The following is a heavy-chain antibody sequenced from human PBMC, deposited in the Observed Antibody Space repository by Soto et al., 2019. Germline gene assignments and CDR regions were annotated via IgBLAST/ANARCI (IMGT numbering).Heavy chain of an antibody. D-gene: IGHD2-15*01. V-gene: IGHV3-74*01. CDR1: GFSFSSSW. J-gene: IGHJ4*02. Sequence: PGGSLRLSCVVSGFSFSSSWMHWVRQGPGKGLVWVSRMNSDGTCINYADSVKGRFTTSRDNAKNLMYLQMNSLRAEVTALYYCVTGWSEYWGQGTLVTVSS. CDR3: VTGWSEY. CDR2: MNSDGTCI.